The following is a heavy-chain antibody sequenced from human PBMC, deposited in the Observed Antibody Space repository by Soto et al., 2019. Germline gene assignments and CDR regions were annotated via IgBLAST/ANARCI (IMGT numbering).Heavy chain of an antibody. J-gene: IGHJ4*02. CDR3: VGDQDVHTPMVHGNY. V-gene: IGHV3-48*02. CDR1: GITFGSYS. CDR2: ISSSKTT. D-gene: IGHD5-18*01. Sequence: EVQLVESGGGLVQPGESLRLSCTASGITFGSYSMNWVRQAPGKGLEWLSYISSSKTTYADSVKGRFTISRDNAKNSVYLQMNSLRDEDTAVYYCVGDQDVHTPMVHGNYWGRGTRVTVSS.